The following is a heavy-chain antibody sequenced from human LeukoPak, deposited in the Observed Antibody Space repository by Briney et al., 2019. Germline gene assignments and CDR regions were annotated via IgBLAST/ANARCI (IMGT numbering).Heavy chain of an antibody. CDR3: ARVGYDSSGPQYYYYYMDV. Sequence: ASVKVSCKVSGYTLTELSMHWVRQAPGKGLEWMGGFDPEDGETIYAQKFQGRVTMTEDTSTDTAYMELSSLRSEDTAVYYCARVGYDSSGPQYYYYYMDVWGKGTTVTVSS. CDR1: GYTLTELS. J-gene: IGHJ6*03. D-gene: IGHD3-22*01. V-gene: IGHV1-24*01. CDR2: FDPEDGET.